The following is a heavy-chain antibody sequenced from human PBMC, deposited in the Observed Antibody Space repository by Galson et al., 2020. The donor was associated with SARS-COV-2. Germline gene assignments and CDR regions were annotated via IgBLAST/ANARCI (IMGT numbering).Heavy chain of an antibody. Sequence: GGSLRLSCAASGFTFSSYAMHWVRQAPGKGLEWVAVISYDGSNKHYADSVKGRFTISRDNSKNTLYLQMNSLSAEDTAVFYCARDDQGSYFAFDVWGQGTMVTVSS. V-gene: IGHV3-30*01. J-gene: IGHJ3*01. D-gene: IGHD3-10*01. CDR1: GFTFSSYA. CDR3: ARDDQGSYFAFDV. CDR2: ISYDGSNK.